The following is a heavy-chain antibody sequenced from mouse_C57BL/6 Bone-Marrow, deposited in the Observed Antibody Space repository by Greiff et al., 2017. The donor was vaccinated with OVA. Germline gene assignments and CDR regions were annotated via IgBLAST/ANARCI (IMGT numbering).Heavy chain of an antibody. Sequence: QVQLQQSGAELVMPGASVKLSCKASGYTFTSYWMHWVKQRPGQGLEWIGEIDPSDSYTNYNQKFKGKSTLTVDKSSSTAYMQLSSLTSEDSAVYYCARSIGFFAYWGQGTLVTVSA. CDR2: IDPSDSYT. CDR3: ARSIGFFAY. CDR1: GYTFTSYW. V-gene: IGHV1-69*01. J-gene: IGHJ3*01.